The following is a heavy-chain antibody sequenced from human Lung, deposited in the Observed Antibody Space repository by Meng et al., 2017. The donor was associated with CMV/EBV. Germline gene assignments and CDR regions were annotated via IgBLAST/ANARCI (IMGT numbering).Heavy chain of an antibody. Sequence: LRLXCTVSGGSINSGGYYWSWIRQHPGKGLEWIGHIYHSGTTSYNPSLKSRVSISVDTSKKQFSLKLSSTTAADTAVYYCARAQYYYDSSAFFEYWGQGXLVTVSS. J-gene: IGHJ4*02. CDR2: IYHSGTT. CDR1: GGSINSGGYY. V-gene: IGHV4-31*03. CDR3: ARAQYYYDSSAFFEY. D-gene: IGHD3-22*01.